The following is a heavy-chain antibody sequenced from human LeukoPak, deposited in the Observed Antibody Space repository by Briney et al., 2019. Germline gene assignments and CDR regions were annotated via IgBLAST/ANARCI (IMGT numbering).Heavy chain of an antibody. V-gene: IGHV3-74*01. J-gene: IGHJ4*02. CDR3: ARVLPNSGRYFDY. D-gene: IGHD6-19*01. CDR1: GFTFSSYW. CDR2: IFSDASST. Sequence: GGSLRLSCAASGFTFSSYWMHWVRQAPGKGLVWVSRIFSDASSTDYADSVKGRFTISRDNAKNTLYLQMNSLRADDTAVYYCARVLPNSGRYFDYWGQGTLVTVSS.